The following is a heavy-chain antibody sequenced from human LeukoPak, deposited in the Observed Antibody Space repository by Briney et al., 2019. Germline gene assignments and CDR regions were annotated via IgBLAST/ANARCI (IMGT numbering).Heavy chain of an antibody. Sequence: PGRSLRLSCAASGFTFSSYAMHWVRQAPGKGLEWVAVISYDGSNKYYADSVKGRFTISRDNSKNTLYLQTNSLRAEDTAVYYCARDHYDFWSGYYTGGYYYGMDVWGQGTTVTVSS. CDR1: GFTFSSYA. D-gene: IGHD3-3*01. J-gene: IGHJ6*02. V-gene: IGHV3-30*04. CDR3: ARDHYDFWSGYYTGGYYYGMDV. CDR2: ISYDGSNK.